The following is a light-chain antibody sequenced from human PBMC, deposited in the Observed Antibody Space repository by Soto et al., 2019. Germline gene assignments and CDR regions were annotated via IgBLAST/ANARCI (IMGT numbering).Light chain of an antibody. Sequence: QSVLTQPPSASGAPGQRVTISCSGSSSNIGSNYVYWHQQLPGTAPRLLIYKDNQRPSGVPDRFSGSKSGTSASLAIRGLRPGEGGVYYCVEGKDTRGAWVCGGGP. J-gene: IGLJ3*02. CDR2: KDN. CDR1: SSNIGSNY. V-gene: IGLV1-47*01. CDR3: VEGKDTRGAWV.